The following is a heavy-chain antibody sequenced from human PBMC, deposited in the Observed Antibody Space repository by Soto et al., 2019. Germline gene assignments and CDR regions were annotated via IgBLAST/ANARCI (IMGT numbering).Heavy chain of an antibody. D-gene: IGHD2-15*01. CDR2: VFYSGST. J-gene: IGHJ4*02. CDR3: ARQYSRAFYFDS. V-gene: IGHV4-39*01. Sequence: SETLSLTCTASGGSISTNTYYWGWIRQTPGQGLEWIGSVFYSGSTYYNPSLKSRVIISVDTSKNQISLKMTSVTAADTAVYYCARQYSRAFYFDSWGQGTLVTVSS. CDR1: GGSISTNTYY.